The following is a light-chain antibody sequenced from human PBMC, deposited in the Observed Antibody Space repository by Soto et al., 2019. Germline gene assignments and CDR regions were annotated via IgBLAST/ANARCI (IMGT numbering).Light chain of an antibody. CDR2: DTS. CDR3: HQWNT. CDR1: QSVSTY. J-gene: IGKJ5*01. Sequence: FVLTQSPVPLSLSPGESAALSCRASQSVSTYLAWYQQKPGQPPRLLIYDTSYRVAGIPTRFTGSRSGTDFTLTISSLEPEDFGLYICHQWNTFGQGTRLEIK. V-gene: IGKV3-11*01.